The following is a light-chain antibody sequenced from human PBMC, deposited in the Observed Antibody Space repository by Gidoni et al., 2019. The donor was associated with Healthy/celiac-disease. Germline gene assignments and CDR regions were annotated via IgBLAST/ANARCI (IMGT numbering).Light chain of an antibody. CDR2: DAS. J-gene: IGKJ4*01. Sequence: EIVLTQSPATLSLSPGETATLSCRASQSVSSYLAWYQQTPGQAPRLLIYDASNRATGIPARFSGSGSGTDFTLTISSLEPEDFAVYYCQQRSNWPQNTFGGGTKVEIK. CDR1: QSVSSY. V-gene: IGKV3-11*01. CDR3: QQRSNWPQNT.